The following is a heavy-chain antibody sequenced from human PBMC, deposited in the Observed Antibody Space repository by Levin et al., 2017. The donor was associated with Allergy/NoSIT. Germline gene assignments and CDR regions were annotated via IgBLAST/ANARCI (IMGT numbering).Heavy chain of an antibody. CDR1: GFTFSSYA. Sequence: GGSLRLSCAASGFTFSSYAMHWVRQAPGKGLEWVAVISYDGSNKYYADSVKGRFTISRDNSKNTLYLQMNSLRAEDTAVYYCARGHSSGYYYGMRYWGQGTLVTVSS. D-gene: IGHD3-22*01. CDR2: ISYDGSNK. CDR3: ARGHSSGYYYGMRY. J-gene: IGHJ4*02. V-gene: IGHV3-30-3*01.